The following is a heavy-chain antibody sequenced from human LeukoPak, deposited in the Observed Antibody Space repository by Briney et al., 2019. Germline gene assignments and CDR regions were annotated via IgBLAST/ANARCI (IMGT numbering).Heavy chain of an antibody. J-gene: IGHJ3*02. CDR1: GFTVSSNY. CDR3: ARKGGECSSTSCPDAFDI. V-gene: IGHV3-53*01. Sequence: GGSLRLSCAASGFTVSSNYMSWVRQAPGKGLEWVSVIYSGGSTYYADSVEGRFAISRDNSKNTLYLQMNSLRAEDTAVYYCARKGGECSSTSCPDAFDIWGQGTMVTVSS. CDR2: IYSGGST. D-gene: IGHD2-2*01.